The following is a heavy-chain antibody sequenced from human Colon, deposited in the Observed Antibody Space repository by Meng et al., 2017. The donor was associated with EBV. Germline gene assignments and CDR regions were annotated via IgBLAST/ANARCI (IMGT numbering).Heavy chain of an antibody. J-gene: IGHJ4*02. D-gene: IGHD5-18*01. CDR1: GGSISSSSYS. CDR3: ARGIQIWHEIDY. CDR2: ISYGGST. Sequence: QLELQELGRGLVRPSQTLSLTSPFSGGSISSSSYSFAWIRQPPGKGLEWIGGISYGGSTSYNPSLKSRVTISIDTSKNQFSLSLTSVTAADTAIYYCARGIQIWHEIDYWGQGTLVTVSS. V-gene: IGHV4-39*07.